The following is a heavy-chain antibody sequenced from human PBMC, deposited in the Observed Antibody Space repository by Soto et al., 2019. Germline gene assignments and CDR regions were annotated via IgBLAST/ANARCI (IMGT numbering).Heavy chain of an antibody. Sequence: GGPLRLSCAASGFTFSSYSMNRVRQAPGKGLEWVSYISSSTSTTHFADSVKGRFTISRDNSKNTLYLQMNSLRAEDTAVYYCARDRSYYDSSGSYSPPYWGQGTLVTVSS. J-gene: IGHJ4*02. D-gene: IGHD3-22*01. CDR3: ARDRSYYDSSGSYSPPY. V-gene: IGHV3-48*01. CDR1: GFTFSSYS. CDR2: ISSSTSTT.